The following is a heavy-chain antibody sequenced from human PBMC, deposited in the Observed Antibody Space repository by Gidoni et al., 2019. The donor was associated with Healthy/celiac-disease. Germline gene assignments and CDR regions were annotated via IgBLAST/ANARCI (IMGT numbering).Heavy chain of an antibody. CDR2: IYWNDDK. J-gene: IGHJ6*02. CDR1: GFSLSTSGVG. CDR3: AHSRLLWYQLLQPSPLDV. V-gene: IGHV2-5*01. D-gene: IGHD2-2*01. Sequence: QITLKESGPTLVKPKQTLTLTCTFSGFSLSTSGVGVGWIRQPPGKALEWLALIYWNDDKRYSPSLKSRLTITKDTSKNQVVLTMTNMDPVDTATYYCAHSRLLWYQLLQPSPLDVWGQGTTVTVSS.